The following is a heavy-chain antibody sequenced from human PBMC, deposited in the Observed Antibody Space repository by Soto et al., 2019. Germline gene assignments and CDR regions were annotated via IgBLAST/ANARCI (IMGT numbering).Heavy chain of an antibody. D-gene: IGHD2-8*02. Sequence: QVQLQESGPGLVKPSQTLSLTCTVSGGSISSGGYCWSWIRQSPGKGLERIGYIYYSGSTFYNPSVMSRATISAETSRNQVSLNLNSVTAAETAMYYRAGASLVGRSSSSAAWFDPWGQGTQVTVSS. V-gene: IGHV4-31*03. CDR2: IYYSGST. CDR1: GGSISSGGYC. CDR3: AGASLVGRSSSSAAWFDP. J-gene: IGHJ5*02.